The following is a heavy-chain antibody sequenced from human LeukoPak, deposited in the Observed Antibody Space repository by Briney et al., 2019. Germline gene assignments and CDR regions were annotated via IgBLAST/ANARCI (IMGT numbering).Heavy chain of an antibody. CDR1: GGSFSSYY. Sequence: KPSETLSLTCTVSGGSFSSYYWSWIRQPVGKGLEWIGRIYSSGSTNYNPSLKSRVIMSIDTSKNQFSLKVRSVTAADTAVYYCARVFSRAGKSEIPTNSGGREFLAIFPSPSTRGQW. CDR3: ARVFSRAGKSEIPTNSGGREFLAIFPSPST. J-gene: IGHJ3*01. D-gene: IGHD4-23*01. V-gene: IGHV4-4*07. CDR2: IYSSGST.